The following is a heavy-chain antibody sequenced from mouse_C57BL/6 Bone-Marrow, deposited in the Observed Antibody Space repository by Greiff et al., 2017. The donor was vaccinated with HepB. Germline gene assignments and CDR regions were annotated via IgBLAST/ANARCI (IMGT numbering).Heavy chain of an antibody. CDR1: GYTFTSYW. CDR2: IYPSDSET. J-gene: IGHJ2*01. V-gene: IGHV1-61*01. D-gene: IGHD2-2*01. CDR3: ATMVTTSYFDY. Sequence: QVQLQQPGAELVRPGSSVKLSCKASGYTFTSYWMDWVKQRPGQGLEWIGNIYPSDSETHYNQKFKDKATLTVDKSSSTAYMQLSSLTSEDSAVYYCATMVTTSYFDYWGQGTTLTVSS.